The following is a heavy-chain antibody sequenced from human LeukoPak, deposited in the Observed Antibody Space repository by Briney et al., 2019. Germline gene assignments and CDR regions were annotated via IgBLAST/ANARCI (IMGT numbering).Heavy chain of an antibody. CDR1: GGTLSSYA. CDR3: ARASPLNALRGGTYNWFDP. Sequence: ASVKVSCKASGGTLSSYAISWVRQAPGQGLEWMGGIIPIFGTANYAQKFQGRVTITTDESTSTAYMELSSLRSEDTAVYYCARASPLNALRGGTYNWFDPWGQGTLVTVSS. J-gene: IGHJ5*02. V-gene: IGHV1-69*05. D-gene: IGHD3-16*01. CDR2: IIPIFGTA.